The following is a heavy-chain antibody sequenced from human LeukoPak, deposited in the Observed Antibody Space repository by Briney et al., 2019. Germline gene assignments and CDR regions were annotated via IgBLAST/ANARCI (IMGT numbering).Heavy chain of an antibody. J-gene: IGHJ4*02. V-gene: IGHV3-23*01. Sequence: PGGSLRLSCAASGFTFSSYAMSWVRQAPGKGLEWVSAISGSGGSTYYADSVKGRFTISRDNAKKSLYLQMNSLRAEDTAVYYCARSHLYISGCYDYWGQGTLVTVSP. CDR1: GFTFSSYA. D-gene: IGHD6-19*01. CDR3: ARSHLYISGCYDY. CDR2: ISGSGGST.